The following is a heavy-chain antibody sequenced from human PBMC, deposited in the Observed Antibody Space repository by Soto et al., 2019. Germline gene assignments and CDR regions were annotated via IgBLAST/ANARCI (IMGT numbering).Heavy chain of an antibody. CDR3: ARESIAAAYFDY. CDR1: GLTFSDYY. Sequence: RGALRLSSAASGLTFSDYYMSWIRQAPGKGLEWVSYISSSGSTIYYADSVKGRFTISRDNAKNSLYLQMNSLRAEDTAVYYCARESIAAAYFDYWGQGTLVTVS. CDR2: ISSSGSTI. V-gene: IGHV3-11*01. D-gene: IGHD6-13*01. J-gene: IGHJ4*02.